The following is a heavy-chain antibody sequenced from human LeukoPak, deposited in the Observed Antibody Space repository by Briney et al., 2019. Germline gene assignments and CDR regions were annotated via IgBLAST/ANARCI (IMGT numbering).Heavy chain of an antibody. D-gene: IGHD1-26*01. CDR3: AKADSGSYYETYYYYMDV. CDR2: IYSGGST. J-gene: IGHJ6*03. Sequence: PGGSLRLSCAASGFTVSSNYMSWVRQAPGKGLEWVSAIYSGGSTYYADSVKGRFTISRDNSKNTLYLQMNSLRAEDTAVYYCAKADSGSYYETYYYYMDVWGKGTTVTVSS. V-gene: IGHV3-53*05. CDR1: GFTVSSNY.